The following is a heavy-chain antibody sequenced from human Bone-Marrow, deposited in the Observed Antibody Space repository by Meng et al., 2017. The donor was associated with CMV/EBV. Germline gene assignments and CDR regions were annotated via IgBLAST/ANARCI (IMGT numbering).Heavy chain of an antibody. CDR2: ISSSGSTI. V-gene: IGHV3-48*03. Sequence: GESLKISCTASGFTFGLYEMNWVRQAPGRGLEWVAYISSSGSTIYDADSVKGRFTISRDNAKNSLYLQMNSLRAEDTAVYYCARDSGVIIDRYYYYYGMDVWGQGTTVTVSS. CDR1: GFTFGLYE. D-gene: IGHD3-10*01. J-gene: IGHJ6*02. CDR3: ARDSGVIIDRYYYYYGMDV.